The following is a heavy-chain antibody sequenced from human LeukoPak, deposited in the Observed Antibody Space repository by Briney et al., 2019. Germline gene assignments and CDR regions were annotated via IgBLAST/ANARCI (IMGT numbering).Heavy chain of an antibody. D-gene: IGHD1-7*01. CDR3: ARMGLPSRLGYYYYYMDV. Sequence: SETLSLTCTVSGGSISSSSYYWGWIRQPPGKGLEWIGRIYYSGSTYYNPSLKSRVTISVDTSKNQLSLKLSSVTAADTAVYYCARMGLPSRLGYYYYYMDVWGKGTTVTVSS. V-gene: IGHV4-39*07. CDR2: IYYSGST. CDR1: GGSISSSSYY. J-gene: IGHJ6*03.